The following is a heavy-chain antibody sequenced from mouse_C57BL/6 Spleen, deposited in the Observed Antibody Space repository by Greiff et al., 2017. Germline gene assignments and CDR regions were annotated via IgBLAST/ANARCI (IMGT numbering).Heavy chain of an antibody. V-gene: IGHV1-81*01. CDR1: GYTFTSYG. CDR3: ARPYDCDGVYDSLDY. J-gene: IGHJ4*01. D-gene: IGHD2-4*01. Sequence: QVQLQQSGAELARPGASVKLSCKASGYTFTSYGISWVKQRTGQGLEWIGEIFPRSGNTYYNEKFKGKATLTADKSSSTAYMDLSSLTSEDSAVYFCARPYDCDGVYDSLDYWGQGTAGTVSS. CDR2: IFPRSGNT.